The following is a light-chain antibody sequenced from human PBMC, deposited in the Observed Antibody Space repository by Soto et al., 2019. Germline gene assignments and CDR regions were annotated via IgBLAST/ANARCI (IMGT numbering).Light chain of an antibody. CDR3: QQYNSFPQT. CDR2: RAS. CDR1: QGFGNF. J-gene: IGKJ2*01. Sequence: AIRMPKSPSSFSAPTENGATITCGATQGFGNFLAWNQQKPGKAPKLLIYRASVLESGVPSRFIGGGSGTNFSLTISYLQSEDFATYYCQQYNSFPQTFGQGTKLEIK. V-gene: IGKV1-8*01.